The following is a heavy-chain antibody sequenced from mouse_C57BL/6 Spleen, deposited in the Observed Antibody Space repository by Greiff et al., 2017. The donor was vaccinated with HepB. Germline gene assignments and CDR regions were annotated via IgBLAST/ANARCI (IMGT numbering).Heavy chain of an antibody. CDR3: TGVYYYEVMDY. CDR1: GFTFSNYW. V-gene: IGHV6-3*01. Sequence: EVKLMESGGGLVQPGGSMKLSCVASGFTFSNYWMNWVRQSPEKGLEWVAQIRLKSDNYATHYAESVKGRFTISRDDSKSSVYLQMNNLRAEDTGIYYCTGVYYYEVMDYWGQGTSVTVSS. J-gene: IGHJ4*01. CDR2: IRLKSDNYAT. D-gene: IGHD1-1*01.